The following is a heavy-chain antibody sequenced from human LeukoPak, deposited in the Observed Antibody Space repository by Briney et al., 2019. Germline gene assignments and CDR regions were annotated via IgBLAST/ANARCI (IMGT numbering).Heavy chain of an antibody. Sequence: GGSLRLSCSASGFTFSSYSMDWVRPAPGKGRAWLSYITSSSGTIYYADSVKGRFTVSRDNAKNSLYLQMNSLRDEDTAVYYCARDRTTLIDYWGQGIQVTISS. V-gene: IGHV3-48*02. CDR3: ARDRTTLIDY. D-gene: IGHD1-14*01. CDR1: GFTFSSYS. CDR2: ITSSSGTI. J-gene: IGHJ4*01.